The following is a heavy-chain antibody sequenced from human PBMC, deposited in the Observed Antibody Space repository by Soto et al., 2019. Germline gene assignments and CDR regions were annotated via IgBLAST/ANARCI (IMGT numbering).Heavy chain of an antibody. CDR3: ATRLDTAMAIDY. Sequence: GGSLRLSCAASGFTFSSYGMHWVRQAPGKGLEWVAVIWYDGSNKYYADSVKGRFTISRDNSKNTLYLQMNSLRAEDTAVYYCATRLDTAMAIDYWGQGTLVTVS. CDR2: IWYDGSNK. V-gene: IGHV3-33*01. D-gene: IGHD5-18*01. J-gene: IGHJ4*02. CDR1: GFTFSSYG.